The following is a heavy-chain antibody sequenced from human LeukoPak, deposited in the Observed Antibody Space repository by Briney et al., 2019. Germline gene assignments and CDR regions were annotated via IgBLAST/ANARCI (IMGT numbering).Heavy chain of an antibody. V-gene: IGHV3-11*05. CDR1: GFTFSDYH. D-gene: IGHD3-10*01. J-gene: IGHJ4*02. Sequence: GGSLRLSCAASGFTFSDYHMTWIRQAPGKGLEWVSYISKSGTSTKYADSVKGRFSISRDNAKQSLYLQLNSLTAEDTAVYYCARVRSSGSPLDYWGQGTLVTVSS. CDR3: ARVRSSGSPLDY. CDR2: ISKSGTST.